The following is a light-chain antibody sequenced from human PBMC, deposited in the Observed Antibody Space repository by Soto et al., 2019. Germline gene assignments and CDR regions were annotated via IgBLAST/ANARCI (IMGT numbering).Light chain of an antibody. J-gene: IGKJ2*01. CDR3: QQCYSSLYT. V-gene: IGKV1-39*01. CDR2: AAS. CDR1: QIINTY. Sequence: DIQMTQSPSSLSASVGDRVTITCRARQIINTYLNWYQQKPGKAPKLLIFAASSLRSGVPSRFSGSGSGTDFTLTFRSLQHDDFATYYCQQCYSSLYTFGQGTKLEIK.